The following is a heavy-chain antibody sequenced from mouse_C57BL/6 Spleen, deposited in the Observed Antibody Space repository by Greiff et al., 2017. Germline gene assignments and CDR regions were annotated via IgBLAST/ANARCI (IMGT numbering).Heavy chain of an antibody. CDR2: ISSGSSTI. CDR3: ARGSPGYFDV. J-gene: IGHJ1*03. D-gene: IGHD1-1*02. Sequence: EVKLQESGGGLVKPGGSLKLSCAASGFTFSHYGMHWVRQAPEKGLEWVAYISSGSSTIYYADTVKGRFTISRDNAKNTLFLQMTSLRSEDTVMYYCARGSPGYFDVWGTGTTVTVSS. CDR1: GFTFSHYG. V-gene: IGHV5-17*01.